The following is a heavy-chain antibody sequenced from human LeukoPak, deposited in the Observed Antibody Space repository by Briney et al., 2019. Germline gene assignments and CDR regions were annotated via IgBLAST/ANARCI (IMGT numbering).Heavy chain of an antibody. V-gene: IGHV3-30*04. CDR1: GFTFSSYA. J-gene: IGHJ4*02. Sequence: GRSLRLSCAASGFTFSSYAMHWVRQAPGKGLEWVAVISYDGSNKYYADSVKGRFTISRDNAKNTLYLQMNGLRAEDTAVYYCAKDHSGSYGGSYWGQGTLVTVSS. CDR2: ISYDGSNK. D-gene: IGHD1-26*01. CDR3: AKDHSGSYGGSY.